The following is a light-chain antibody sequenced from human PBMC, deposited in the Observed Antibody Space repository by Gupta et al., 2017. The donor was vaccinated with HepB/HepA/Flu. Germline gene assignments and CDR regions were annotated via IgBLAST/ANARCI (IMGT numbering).Light chain of an antibody. J-gene: IGKJ4*01. CDR2: AAS. V-gene: IGKV3-20*01. Sequence: EIVLTQSPDTLSLSPGDRATLSCRASQSLNSRNLAWYHQKPGQAPRLLIYAASSRDTGIPDRISGSGSGTDFTLTISRLEPDDFAVYYCQQYDSSPLTFGGGTKVEIK. CDR1: QSLNSRN. CDR3: QQYDSSPLT.